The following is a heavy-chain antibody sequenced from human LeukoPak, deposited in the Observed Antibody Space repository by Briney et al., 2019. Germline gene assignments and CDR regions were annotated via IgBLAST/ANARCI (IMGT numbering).Heavy chain of an antibody. CDR3: ARPRYSGSYYHY. V-gene: IGHV4-39*01. Sequence: SGTLSLTCTVSGGSISSSSYYWGWIRQPPGKGLEWIGSIYYSGSTYYNPSLKRRVTISVDTSKNQFSLKLSSVTAADTAVYYCARPRYSGSYYHYWGQGTLVTVSS. J-gene: IGHJ4*02. D-gene: IGHD1-26*01. CDR2: IYYSGST. CDR1: GGSISSSSYY.